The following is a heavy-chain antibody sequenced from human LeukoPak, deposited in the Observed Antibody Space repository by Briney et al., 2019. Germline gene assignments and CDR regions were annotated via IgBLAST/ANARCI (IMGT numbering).Heavy chain of an antibody. V-gene: IGHV4-59*01. J-gene: IGHJ6*03. Sequence: SETLSLNCTVSGGSISSYYWSWIRQPPGKGLEWIGYIYYSGSTNYNPSLKSRVTISVDTSKNQFSLRLTSVTAADTAVYYCARGGSYYDFWSGYYDYYYYMDVWGKGTTDTVSS. CDR3: ARGGSYYDFWSGYYDYYYYMDV. CDR1: GGSISSYY. CDR2: IYYSGST. D-gene: IGHD3-3*01.